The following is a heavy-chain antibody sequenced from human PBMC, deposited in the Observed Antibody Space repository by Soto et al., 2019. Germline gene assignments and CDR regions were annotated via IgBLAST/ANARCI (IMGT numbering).Heavy chain of an antibody. J-gene: IGHJ5*02. CDR2: IDPNSGGT. D-gene: IGHD1-26*01. CDR3: ARTRVGATTTGWFDP. CDR1: GYTFTGYY. V-gene: IGHV1-2*02. Sequence: ASVKVSCKASGYTFTGYYMHWVRQAPGQGLEWMGWIDPNSGGTNYAQKFQGRVTMTRDTSISTAYMELSRLRSDDTAVYYCARTRVGATTTGWFDPWGQGTLVTVSS.